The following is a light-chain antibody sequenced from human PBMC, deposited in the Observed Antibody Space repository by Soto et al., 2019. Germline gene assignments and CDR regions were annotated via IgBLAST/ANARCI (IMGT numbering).Light chain of an antibody. CDR2: AAS. CDR1: QGISSY. CDR3: HQYYSYPHP. Sequence: AIRMTQSPSSLSASTGDRVTITCRASQGISSYLAWYQQKPGKAPKLLIYAASTLQSGVPSRFSGSGSGTDFTLTISCLQSEDFATYYCHQYYSYPHPFCQGTKVEIK. J-gene: IGKJ1*01. V-gene: IGKV1-8*01.